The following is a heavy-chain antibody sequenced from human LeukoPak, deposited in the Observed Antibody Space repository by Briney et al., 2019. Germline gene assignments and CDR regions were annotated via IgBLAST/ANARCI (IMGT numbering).Heavy chain of an antibody. V-gene: IGHV3-23*01. D-gene: IGHD2-2*01. Sequence: GGSLRLSCAASGFTFSSYAMSWVRQAPGKGLEWVSTISGSGGSAYYADSVKGRFTISRDNSENTLYLQMNSLRAEDTAVYYCAKDHQYGYFDYWGQGTLVTVSS. J-gene: IGHJ4*02. CDR2: ISGSGGSA. CDR1: GFTFSSYA. CDR3: AKDHQYGYFDY.